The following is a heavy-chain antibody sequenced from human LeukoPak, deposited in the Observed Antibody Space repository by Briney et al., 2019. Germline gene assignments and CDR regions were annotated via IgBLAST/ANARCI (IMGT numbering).Heavy chain of an antibody. CDR2: IKQDGSEK. CDR3: ARVAKGYSGYYYYYYMDV. V-gene: IGHV3-7*01. J-gene: IGHJ6*03. Sequence: GGSLRLSCAASGFTFSSYWMSWVRQAPGKGLEWVANIKQDGSEKYYVDSVKGRFTISRDNAKNSLYLQMNSLRAEDTAVYYCARVAKGYSGYYYYYYMDVWGKGTTVTVSS. D-gene: IGHD6-13*01. CDR1: GFTFSSYW.